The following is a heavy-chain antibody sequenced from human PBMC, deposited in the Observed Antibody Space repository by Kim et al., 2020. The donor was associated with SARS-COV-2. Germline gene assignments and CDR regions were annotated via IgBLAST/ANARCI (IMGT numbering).Heavy chain of an antibody. V-gene: IGHV4-34*01. D-gene: IGHD3-10*01. CDR2: INHSGST. Sequence: SQTLSLTCAVYGGSFSGYYWSWIRQPPGKGLEWIGEINHSGSTNYNPSLKSRVTISVDTSKNQFSLKLSSVTAADTAVYYCASIVRGVINERDYWGQGTLVTVSS. CDR3: ASIVRGVINERDY. J-gene: IGHJ4*02. CDR1: GGSFSGYY.